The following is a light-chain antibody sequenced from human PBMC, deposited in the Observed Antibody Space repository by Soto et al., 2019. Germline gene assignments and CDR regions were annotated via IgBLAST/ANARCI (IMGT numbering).Light chain of an antibody. CDR3: CSYAGSSTFVV. Sequence: QSVLTQPASVSGSPGQSITISCTGTSADVGTYKLVSWYQHHPGKVPRLMIYEGTKRPSGVSDRLSGSKSGNTASLTISGLQTEDEADYYCCSYAGSSTFVVFGGGTKVTVL. CDR2: EGT. CDR1: SADVGTYKL. J-gene: IGLJ2*01. V-gene: IGLV2-23*03.